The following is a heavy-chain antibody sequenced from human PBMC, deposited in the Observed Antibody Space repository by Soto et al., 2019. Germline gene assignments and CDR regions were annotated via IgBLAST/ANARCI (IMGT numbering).Heavy chain of an antibody. Sequence: ASVKVSCKASGYTFTGYYMHWVRQAPGQGLEWMGWINPNSGGTNYAQKFQGWVTMTRDTSISTAYMELSRLRSDDTAVYYCAREIEMATLSPNYPLWASGMDVWGQGTTVTVSS. V-gene: IGHV1-2*04. D-gene: IGHD5-12*01. J-gene: IGHJ6*02. CDR2: INPNSGGT. CDR3: AREIEMATLSPNYPLWASGMDV. CDR1: GYTFTGYY.